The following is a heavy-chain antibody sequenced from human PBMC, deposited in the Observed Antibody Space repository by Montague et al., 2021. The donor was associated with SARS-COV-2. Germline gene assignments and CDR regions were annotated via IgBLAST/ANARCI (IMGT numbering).Heavy chain of an antibody. Sequence: CAISGDSVSSNSAAWNWIRQFPSRGLEWLGRTYYRSKGYYEYAVSLKSRITINPDTSKNQFSLQVKSMTPEDTAVYYCALAVAGRGGYDYWGQGTLVTVSS. CDR1: GDSVSSNSAA. CDR2: TYYRSKGYY. D-gene: IGHD6-19*01. J-gene: IGHJ4*02. CDR3: ALAVAGRGGYDY. V-gene: IGHV6-1*01.